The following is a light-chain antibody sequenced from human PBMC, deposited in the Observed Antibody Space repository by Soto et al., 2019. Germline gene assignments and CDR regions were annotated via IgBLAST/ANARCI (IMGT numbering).Light chain of an antibody. CDR1: QSVFNNH. J-gene: IGKJ1*01. CDR2: GAS. CDR3: QQYGSSPTT. Sequence: EIGLTQSPGTLSLSPGERATLSCRASQSVFNNHIGWYQQKPGQAPRRLIFGASFRATGIPDRFSGSGSGTDFTLTISRLEPEDFAVYYCQQYGSSPTTFGQGTKVDI. V-gene: IGKV3-20*01.